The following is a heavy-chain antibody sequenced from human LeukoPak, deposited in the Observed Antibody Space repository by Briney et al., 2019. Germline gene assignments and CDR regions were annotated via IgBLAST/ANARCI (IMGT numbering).Heavy chain of an antibody. CDR2: IESNGNIR. CDR3: ADAYGP. Sequence: AGGSLRLSCTVSGFSVSNCGMHWVRQAPGKGLEWVSFIESNGNIRYYADSAKGRFTISRDNSKNTLYLQMNSLRAGDTALYYCADAYGPWGQGTLVTVSS. J-gene: IGHJ5*02. CDR1: GFSVSNCG. D-gene: IGHD4-17*01. V-gene: IGHV3-30*02.